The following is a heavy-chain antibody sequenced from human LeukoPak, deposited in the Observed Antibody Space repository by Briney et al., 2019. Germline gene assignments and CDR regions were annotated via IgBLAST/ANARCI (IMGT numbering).Heavy chain of an antibody. V-gene: IGHV1-2*02. J-gene: IGHJ4*02. Sequence: ASVKVSCKASGYTFTPYYMHWVRQAPGQGLEWMGWINSTRAGTKYAQKFQDRVTLTRDTSINTAFMELSRLRSDDTAVYYCARGNDNIWGSYPSGFWGQGTLVTVSS. CDR2: INSTRAGT. D-gene: IGHD3-16*02. CDR3: ARGNDNIWGSYPSGF. CDR1: GYTFTPYY.